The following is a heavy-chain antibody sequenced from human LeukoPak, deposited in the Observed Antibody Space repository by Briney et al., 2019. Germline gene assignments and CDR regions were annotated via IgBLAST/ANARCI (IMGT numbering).Heavy chain of an antibody. V-gene: IGHV1-8*01. CDR1: GYTFTSSD. CDR2: MNPNSGDT. J-gene: IGHJ4*02. CDR3: ARGGAGTLEAVD. Sequence: GASVKVSCKASGYTFTSSDINWVRQATGQGLEWMGWMNPNSGDTGYAQKFQGRVTMTRNTSISTAYIELSSLRSEDTGVYYCARGGAGTLEAVDWGQGTLVTVS. D-gene: IGHD6-19*01.